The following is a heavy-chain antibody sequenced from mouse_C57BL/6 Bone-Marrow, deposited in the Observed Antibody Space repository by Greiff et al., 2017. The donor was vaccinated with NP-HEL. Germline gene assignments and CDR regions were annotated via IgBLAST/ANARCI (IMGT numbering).Heavy chain of an antibody. D-gene: IGHD1-1*01. CDR2: IDPEDGDT. CDR3: TTGTTVVAPYWYFDV. CDR1: GFNIKDYY. Sequence: VQLKQSGAELVRPGASVKLSCTASGFNIKDYYMHWVKQRPEQGLEWIGRIDPEDGDTEYAPKFQGKATMTADTSSNTAYLQLSSLTSEDTAVYYCTTGTTVVAPYWYFDVWGTGTTVTVSS. V-gene: IGHV14-1*01. J-gene: IGHJ1*03.